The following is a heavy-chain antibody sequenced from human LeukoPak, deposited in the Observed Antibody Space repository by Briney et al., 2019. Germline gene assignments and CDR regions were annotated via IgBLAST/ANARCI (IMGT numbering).Heavy chain of an antibody. CDR2: MNPNSGNT. Sequence: GSSVNVSCQASGYTLNHYDINWVGQAAGQGLEWMGWMNPNSGNTNYEHTFQNRVTITRDTSINPAYMELTSLSSGDTAVYYCARARPGGLHGYSFDYWGQGTVVTVYS. D-gene: IGHD5-24*01. CDR3: ARARPGGLHGYSFDY. CDR1: GYTLNHYD. V-gene: IGHV1-8*02. J-gene: IGHJ4*02.